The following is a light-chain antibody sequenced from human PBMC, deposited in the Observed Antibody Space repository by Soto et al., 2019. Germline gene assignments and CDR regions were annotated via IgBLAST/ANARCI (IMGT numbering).Light chain of an antibody. Sequence: ALTQPASVSGSPGQSITISCTGTSSDVGGYNYVSWYQQHPGKAPKIMIYDVSNRPSGVSNRLSGSKSGNTAYLTISGLQAEDEADYYCSSYTSSSTLYVFGTGTKVTVL. CDR3: SSYTSSSTLYV. CDR1: SSDVGGYNY. J-gene: IGLJ1*01. CDR2: DVS. V-gene: IGLV2-14*01.